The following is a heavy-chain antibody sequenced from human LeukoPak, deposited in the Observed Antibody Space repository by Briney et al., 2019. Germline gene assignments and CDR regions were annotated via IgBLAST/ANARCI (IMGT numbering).Heavy chain of an antibody. CDR3: ARAGASGWYAAGWFDP. CDR2: INTDGRTT. J-gene: IGHJ5*02. V-gene: IGHV3-74*01. Sequence: GGSLRLSCAASGFPFNNYWIHWVRQAPGKGLMWVSSINTDGRTTRYAASVQGRFTISRDNAKNTLSLQMNSLRDDDPAVYYCARAGASGWYAAGWFDPWGQGTLVTVSS. D-gene: IGHD6-19*01. CDR1: GFPFNNYW.